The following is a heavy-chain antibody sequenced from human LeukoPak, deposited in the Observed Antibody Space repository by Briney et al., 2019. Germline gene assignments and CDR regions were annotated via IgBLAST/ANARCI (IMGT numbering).Heavy chain of an antibody. CDR2: FYYSGST. Sequence: SETLSLTCAVSGGSISSYYWSWIRQPPGKGLEWIGFFYYSGSTNYNPSLKSRVTISVDTSKNHFSLKLSSVTAADTAVYYCARGPGGYSHGYYFDYWGQGTLVTVSS. CDR3: ARGPGGYSHGYYFDY. J-gene: IGHJ4*02. V-gene: IGHV4-59*01. D-gene: IGHD5-18*01. CDR1: GGSISSYY.